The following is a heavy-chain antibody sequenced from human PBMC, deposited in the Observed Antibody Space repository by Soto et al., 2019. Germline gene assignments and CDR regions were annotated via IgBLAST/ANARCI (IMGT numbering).Heavy chain of an antibody. CDR1: GFTFSSYS. CDR3: ARDISGKLGPLADRDY. D-gene: IGHD7-27*01. Sequence: GGSLRLSCAASGFTFSSYSMNWVRPAPGKGLEWVSYISSSSSTIYYADSVKGRFTISRDNAKNSLDLQMNSLRAEDTAVYYCARDISGKLGPLADRDYWGQGTLVTVSS. J-gene: IGHJ4*02. CDR2: ISSSSSTI. V-gene: IGHV3-48*04.